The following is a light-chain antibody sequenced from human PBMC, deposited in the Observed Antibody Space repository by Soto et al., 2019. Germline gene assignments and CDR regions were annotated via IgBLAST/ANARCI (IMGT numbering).Light chain of an antibody. Sequence: EIVMTQSPATLSVSPGERAALSCRASQRVSSDLAWYQQKPGQAPRLLMYGASTRATAIPARFSGSGSGTEFTLTISSLQSEDFALYYCQQYHNWPQTFGQGTNLEIK. V-gene: IGKV3-15*01. J-gene: IGKJ2*01. CDR2: GAS. CDR1: QRVSSD. CDR3: QQYHNWPQT.